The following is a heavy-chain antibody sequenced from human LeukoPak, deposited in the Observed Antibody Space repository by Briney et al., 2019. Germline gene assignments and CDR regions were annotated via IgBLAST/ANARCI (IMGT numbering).Heavy chain of an antibody. CDR1: GFTFSSYA. V-gene: IGHV3-23*01. J-gene: IGHJ4*02. CDR3: ANDVFYYDSSGYLPTSDY. CDR2: ISGSGGST. Sequence: GGSLRLSCAASGFTFSSYAMSWVRQAPGKGLEWVSAISGSGGSTYYADSMKGRFTISRDNSKNTLYLQMSSLRAEDTAVYYCANDVFYYDSSGYLPTSDYWGQGTLVTVSS. D-gene: IGHD3-22*01.